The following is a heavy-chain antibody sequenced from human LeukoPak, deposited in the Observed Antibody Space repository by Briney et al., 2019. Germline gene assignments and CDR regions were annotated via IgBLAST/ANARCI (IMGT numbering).Heavy chain of an antibody. J-gene: IGHJ4*02. V-gene: IGHV3-23*01. CDR3: AKRGPIYSASPGNYFDY. CDR2: ISGNDDGT. Sequence: GGSLRLSCTASGFTFSTCGMTWVRQAPGKGLEWVSSISGNDDGTYYADSVKGRFTISRDNSKNTLYLQMNSLRAEDTAVYYCAKRGPIYSASPGNYFDYWGQGTLVTVSS. D-gene: IGHD3-10*01. CDR1: GFTFSTCG.